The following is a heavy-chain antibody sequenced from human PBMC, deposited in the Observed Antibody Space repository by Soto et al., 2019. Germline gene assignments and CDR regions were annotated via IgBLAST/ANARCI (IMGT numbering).Heavy chain of an antibody. Sequence: SETLSLTCIVSGGSISNYYWSWIRQPPGKGLEWIGYIYYSGSTNYNPSLQSRVTISVDTSKNQFSLKLSSVTAADTAVYYCARGTPYDYWGQGTLVTVSS. J-gene: IGHJ4*02. V-gene: IGHV4-59*01. CDR3: ARGTPYDY. CDR2: IYYSGST. CDR1: GGSISNYY.